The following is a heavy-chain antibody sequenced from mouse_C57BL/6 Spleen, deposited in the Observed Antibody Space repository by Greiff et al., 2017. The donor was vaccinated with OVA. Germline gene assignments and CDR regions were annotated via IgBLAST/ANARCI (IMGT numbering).Heavy chain of an antibody. Sequence: EVQLVESGGGLVKPGGSLKLSCAASGFTFSSYAMSWVRQTPEKRLEWVATISDGGSYTYYPDNVKGRFTISRDNAKNNLYLQMSHLKSEDTAMYDCARDGNYPFAYWGQGTLVTVSA. CDR2: ISDGGSYT. CDR3: ARDGNYPFAY. J-gene: IGHJ3*01. CDR1: GFTFSSYA. V-gene: IGHV5-4*01. D-gene: IGHD2-1*01.